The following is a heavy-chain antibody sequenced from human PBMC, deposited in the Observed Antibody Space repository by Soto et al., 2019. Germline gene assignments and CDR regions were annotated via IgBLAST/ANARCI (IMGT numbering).Heavy chain of an antibody. Sequence: EVQLVESGGGGVRPGGSLKLSFAASGSTFDDNGRSWVRQAPGRGLEWVSGINRNGGSTGYADSVKGRFTISRDNAKNSLYLQMNSLRAEDTALYYCARSVGATNWFDPWGQGTLVTVSS. J-gene: IGHJ5*02. V-gene: IGHV3-20*03. CDR1: GSTFDDNG. D-gene: IGHD1-26*01. CDR2: INRNGGST. CDR3: ARSVGATNWFDP.